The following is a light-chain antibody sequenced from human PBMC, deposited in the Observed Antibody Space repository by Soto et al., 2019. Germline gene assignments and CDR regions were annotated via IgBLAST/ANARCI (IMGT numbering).Light chain of an antibody. CDR1: QSVSSAY. Sequence: EIVLTQSPGTLSLSPGERATLSCRASQSVSSAYLAWYQQKPGQAPRLLIYGAFSRATGIPDRFSGYGSGTDFTLTITRLEPEDFAVYYCQQYNNWPPWWTFGQGTKVEIK. CDR3: QQYNNWPPWWT. CDR2: GAF. J-gene: IGKJ1*01. V-gene: IGKV3-20*01.